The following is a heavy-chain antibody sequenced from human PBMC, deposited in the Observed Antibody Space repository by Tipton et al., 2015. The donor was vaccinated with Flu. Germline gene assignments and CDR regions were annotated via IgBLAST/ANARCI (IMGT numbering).Heavy chain of an antibody. V-gene: IGHV4-38-2*01. CDR2: SYHSGST. J-gene: IGHJ4*02. Sequence: TLSLTCAVSGYSISSGYYWGWVRQPPGKGLERSGNSYHSGSTHYNPTLKSRATISVDTSKNQFSLKLSSVTAADTAVYDCARHSSGYSSSEIVYWGQGTLVTVSS. CDR1: GYSISSGYY. D-gene: IGHD6-13*01. CDR3: ARHSSGYSSSEIVY.